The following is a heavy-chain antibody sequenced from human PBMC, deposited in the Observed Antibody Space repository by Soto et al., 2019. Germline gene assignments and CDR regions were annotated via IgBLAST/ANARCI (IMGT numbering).Heavy chain of an antibody. Sequence: QVQLVQSGAEAKKPGASVKVSCKASGYTFTTYAIHWVRQAPGQRPEWMGWINADNGHTRYSQKFQGRVTITRDTSATTAYMELSSLRSDDTAVYYCATDPHYYDTTGYCLDNWGQGTLVTVSS. CDR1: GYTFTTYA. D-gene: IGHD3-22*01. V-gene: IGHV1-3*01. CDR2: INADNGHT. J-gene: IGHJ4*02. CDR3: ATDPHYYDTTGYCLDN.